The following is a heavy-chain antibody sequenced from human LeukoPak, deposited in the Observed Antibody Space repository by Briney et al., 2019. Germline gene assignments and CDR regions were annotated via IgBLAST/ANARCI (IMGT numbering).Heavy chain of an antibody. CDR1: GFTFNYAW. J-gene: IGHJ6*02. CDR2: TVSEIDGGTT. V-gene: IGHV3-15*04. CDR3: TTDEDWNYARKDV. Sequence: MTGGSLRCYGAGSGFTFNYAWMRWVRQVPGKGLEWGGQTVSEIDGGTTDYATPVKGRFTISRDDSKSTLYLQMNSLKIEDTAVYYCTTDEDWNYARKDVWGQGATVIVSS. D-gene: IGHD1-7*01.